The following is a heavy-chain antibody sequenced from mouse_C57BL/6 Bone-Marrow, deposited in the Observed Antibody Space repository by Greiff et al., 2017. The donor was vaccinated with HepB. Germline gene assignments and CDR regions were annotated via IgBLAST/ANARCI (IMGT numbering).Heavy chain of an antibody. CDR1: GFTFSSYA. D-gene: IGHD3-2*02. CDR3: TSAGELRLGFAD. CDR2: ISSGGDYI. Sequence: EVMLLESGEGLVKPGGSLKLSCAASGFTFSSYAMSWVRQTPEKRLEWVAYISSGGDYIYYADTVKGRSTISRDNARNTLYLQMSRLKSEDAAMYYCTSAGELRLGFADWGQGTLVTVSA. V-gene: IGHV5-9-1*02. J-gene: IGHJ3*01.